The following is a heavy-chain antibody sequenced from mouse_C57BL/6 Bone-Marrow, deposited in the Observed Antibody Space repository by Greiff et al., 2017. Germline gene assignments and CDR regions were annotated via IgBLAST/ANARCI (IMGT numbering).Heavy chain of an antibody. D-gene: IGHD2-2*01. Sequence: QVQLKESGAELMKPGASVKLSCKATGYTFTGYWIEWVKQRPGHGLEWIGKILTGSGSNNYNEKFKGKATFTADTSSNTAYMQLSSLTTADTAIYYCANYGYPWFDYGGQGTVVTVSA. CDR2: ILTGSGSN. J-gene: IGHJ3*01. CDR1: GYTFTGYW. V-gene: IGHV1-9*01. CDR3: ANYGYPWFDY.